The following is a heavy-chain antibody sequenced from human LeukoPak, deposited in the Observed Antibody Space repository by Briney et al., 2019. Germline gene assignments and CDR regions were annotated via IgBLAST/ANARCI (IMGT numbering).Heavy chain of an antibody. V-gene: IGHV4-59*08. CDR2: IYYSGTT. CDR3: ARGDFWSGYRLDY. CDR1: GGSISSYY. D-gene: IGHD3-3*01. Sequence: SETLSLTCTVSGGSISSYYWSWIRQPPGKGLEWIGYIYYSGTTNYNPSLKSRVTISVDTSKNQFSLKLSSVTAADTAVYYCARGDFWSGYRLDYWGQGTLVTVSS. J-gene: IGHJ4*02.